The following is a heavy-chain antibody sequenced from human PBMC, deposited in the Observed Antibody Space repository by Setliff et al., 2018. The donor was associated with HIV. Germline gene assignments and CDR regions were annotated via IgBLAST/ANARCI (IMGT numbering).Heavy chain of an antibody. Sequence: GASVKVSCKPSGGTFSTYVISWVRQAPGQGLEWMGGIITIFGTPNYARKFQDRVTITADESTTTVYMELSSLRSEDTAVYYCARVTTGTYYYYMDVWGKGTTVTVSS. D-gene: IGHD1-7*01. V-gene: IGHV1-69*13. J-gene: IGHJ6*03. CDR3: ARVTTGTYYYYMDV. CDR1: GGTFSTYV. CDR2: IITIFGTP.